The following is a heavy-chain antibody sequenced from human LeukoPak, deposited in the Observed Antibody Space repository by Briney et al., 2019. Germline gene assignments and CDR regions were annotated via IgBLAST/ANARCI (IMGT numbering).Heavy chain of an antibody. D-gene: IGHD3-22*01. CDR2: ISYDGSNK. Sequence: YPGGSLRLSCAASGFTFSSYGMHWVRQAPGKGLEWVAVISYDGSNKYYADSVKGRFTISRANSKNTLYLQMNSLRAEDTAVYYCAKDYYYDSSGHRAFDIWGQGTMVTVSS. CDR1: GFTFSSYG. CDR3: AKDYYYDSSGHRAFDI. V-gene: IGHV3-30*18. J-gene: IGHJ3*02.